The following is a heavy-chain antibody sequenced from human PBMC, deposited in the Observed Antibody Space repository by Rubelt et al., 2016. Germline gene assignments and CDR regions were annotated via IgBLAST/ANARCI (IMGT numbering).Heavy chain of an antibody. CDR2: ISSSSSTI. Sequence: GKGLEWVSYISSSSSTIYYADSVKGRFTISRDNSKNTLYLQMNSLRAEDTAVYYCARVPMATVTTYYYYYYGMDVWGQGTTVTVSS. J-gene: IGHJ6*02. D-gene: IGHD4-17*01. CDR3: ARVPMATVTTYYYYYYGMDV. V-gene: IGHV3-48*01.